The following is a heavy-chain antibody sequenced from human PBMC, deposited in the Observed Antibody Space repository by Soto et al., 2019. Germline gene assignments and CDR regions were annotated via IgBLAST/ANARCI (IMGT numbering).Heavy chain of an antibody. D-gene: IGHD3-10*01. CDR3: ARVWFPSAFDI. Sequence: QMQLQQWGAGLLKPSETLSLTCAVYSGSFRGYYWSWIRQPPGKGLEWIGEINHSGSTNYNPSLKSRVTISVDTSRNQFSLRLSSVTAADTAVYYCARVWFPSAFDIWGQGTMVTVSS. V-gene: IGHV4-34*01. CDR1: SGSFRGYY. CDR2: INHSGST. J-gene: IGHJ3*02.